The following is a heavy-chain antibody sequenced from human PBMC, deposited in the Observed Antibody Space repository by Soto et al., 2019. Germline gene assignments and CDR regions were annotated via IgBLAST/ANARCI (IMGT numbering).Heavy chain of an antibody. V-gene: IGHV3-49*04. CDR3: TRQVVGSAFDI. CDR1: GFTFGDYA. J-gene: IGHJ3*02. D-gene: IGHD2-15*01. CDR2: IRSKAYGGTT. Sequence: GGALRLSCTASGFTFGDYAMIRVRQAPGKGLEWVGFIRSKAYGGTTEYAASVKGRFTISRDDSKSIAYLQMNSLKTEDTAVYYCTRQVVGSAFDIWGQGTMVTVSS.